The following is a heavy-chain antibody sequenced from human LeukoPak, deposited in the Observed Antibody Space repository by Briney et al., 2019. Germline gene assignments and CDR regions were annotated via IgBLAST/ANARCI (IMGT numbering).Heavy chain of an antibody. D-gene: IGHD2-2*01. Sequence: GGSLRLSCAGSGFTFSDYYMGWIRQAPGKGLEWVSYISSSGTYTNYADSEKGRFTISRDNAKNSLYLQMNSLRAEDTAVYYCARGGYCSSTSCYWFDPWGQGTLVTVSA. CDR3: ARGGYCSSTSCYWFDP. CDR2: ISSSGTYT. V-gene: IGHV3-11*05. CDR1: GFTFSDYY. J-gene: IGHJ5*02.